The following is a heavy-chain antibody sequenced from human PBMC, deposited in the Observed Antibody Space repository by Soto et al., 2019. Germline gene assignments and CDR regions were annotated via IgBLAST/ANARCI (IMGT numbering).Heavy chain of an antibody. CDR2: IRSKANNYAT. Sequence: GGSLRLSCAASGFTFSGSAMHWVRQASGKGLEWVGRIRSKANNYATAYAASVKGRFTISRDDSKNTAYLQMNSLKTEDTAVYYGARPSEGIIFGYWGQGTLVTVSS. CDR3: ARPSEGIIFGY. J-gene: IGHJ4*02. D-gene: IGHD1-20*01. V-gene: IGHV3-73*01. CDR1: GFTFSGSA.